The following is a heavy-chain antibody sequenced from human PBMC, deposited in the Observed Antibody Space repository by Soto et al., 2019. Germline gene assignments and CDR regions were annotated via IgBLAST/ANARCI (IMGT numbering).Heavy chain of an antibody. CDR1: GGSISSVGYY. V-gene: IGHV4-31*03. J-gene: IGHJ4*02. CDR2: IYYSGST. CDR3: ARVVSGSIWYEAFYFYX. Sequence: SDTLSLTFTVSGGSISSVGYYWSWIRQHPGKGLEWIGYIYYSGSTYYNPSLKSRVTISVDPSKNQFSLKLSSVTAADTAVYYCARVVSGSIWYEAFYFYXWGQVTIFTVSX. D-gene: IGHD6-13*01.